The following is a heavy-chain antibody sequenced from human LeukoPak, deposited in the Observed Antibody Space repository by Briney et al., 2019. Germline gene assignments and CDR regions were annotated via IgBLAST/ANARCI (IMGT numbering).Heavy chain of an antibody. Sequence: GGSVTVSCAASGFTFSSYAMHWVRQAPGKGLEWVAVISYDGSNKYYADSVKGRFTISRDNSKNTLYLQMNSLRAEDTAVYYCARGPASGTRDYFDYWGQGTLVTVSS. CDR2: ISYDGSNK. CDR1: GFTFSSYA. D-gene: IGHD3-10*01. V-gene: IGHV3-30-3*01. CDR3: ARGPASGTRDYFDY. J-gene: IGHJ4*02.